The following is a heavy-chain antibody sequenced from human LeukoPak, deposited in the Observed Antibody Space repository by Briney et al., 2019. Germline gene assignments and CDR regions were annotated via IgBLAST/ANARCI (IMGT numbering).Heavy chain of an antibody. CDR3: ARDTYDSSGYYYQDY. V-gene: IGHV3-21*01. Sequence: PGGSLRLSCAASGFSFSVCSMNWVRQAPGKGLEWVSSISSSSGSIYYADSVKGRFTISRDNARNSLYLQMNSLRAEDTAVYYCARDTYDSSGYYYQDYWGQGTLVTVSS. J-gene: IGHJ4*02. D-gene: IGHD3-22*01. CDR1: GFSFSVCS. CDR2: ISSSSGSI.